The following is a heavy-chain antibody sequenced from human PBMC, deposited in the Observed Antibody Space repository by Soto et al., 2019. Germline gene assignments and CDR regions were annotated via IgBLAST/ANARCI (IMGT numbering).Heavy chain of an antibody. Sequence: PSETLSLTCIVSGGSISGSYLSWIRQSPGKGLEWLGYVYYTGSTNYSPSLRSRVSISVDTSKNEFSLRLSSVTAADTAVYFCARSVAVPGAHIDYWGQGTQVTVSS. CDR1: GGSISGSY. V-gene: IGHV4-59*01. CDR2: VYYTGST. D-gene: IGHD6-19*01. CDR3: ARSVAVPGAHIDY. J-gene: IGHJ4*02.